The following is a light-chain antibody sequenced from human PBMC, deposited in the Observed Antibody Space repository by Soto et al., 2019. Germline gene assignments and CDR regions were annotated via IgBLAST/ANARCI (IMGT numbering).Light chain of an antibody. CDR1: SSNIGNNY. Sequence: QSVLTQPPSVSAAPGQKVTISCSGSSSNIGNNYVSWYQQLPGTAPKLLIYDNNKRPSGTPDRFSGSKSGTSATLGITGLQTGDEVDYYCGAWDSSLSAYVFGTGTKVTVL. CDR3: GAWDSSLSAYV. CDR2: DNN. V-gene: IGLV1-51*01. J-gene: IGLJ1*01.